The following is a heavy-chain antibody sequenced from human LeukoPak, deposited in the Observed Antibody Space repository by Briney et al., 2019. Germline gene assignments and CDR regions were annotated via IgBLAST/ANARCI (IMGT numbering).Heavy chain of an antibody. V-gene: IGHV1-46*01. CDR3: ARDGSVSQGIAARRSSTNWFDP. Sequence: ASVKVSCKAFGYTFTSNYMHWVRQAPGQGPEWMGVISPSGGSTTYAQKFQGRVTITADESTSTAYMELSSLRSEDTAVYYCARDGSVSQGIAARRSSTNWFDPWGQGTLVTVSS. J-gene: IGHJ5*02. D-gene: IGHD6-6*01. CDR1: GYTFTSNY. CDR2: ISPSGGST.